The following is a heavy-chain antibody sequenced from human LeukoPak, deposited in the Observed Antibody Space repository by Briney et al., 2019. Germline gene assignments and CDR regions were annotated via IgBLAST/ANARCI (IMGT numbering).Heavy chain of an antibody. CDR1: GFTFSSYW. CDR3: AREGDIVVVPAAIDY. D-gene: IGHD2-2*01. CDR2: INHNGNVN. J-gene: IGHJ4*02. Sequence: GGSLRLSCAASGFTFSSYWMNWARQAPGKGLEWVASINHNGNVNYYVDSVKGRFTISRDNAKNSLYLQMNSLRAEDTAVYYCAREGDIVVVPAAIDYWGQGTLVTVSS. V-gene: IGHV3-7*01.